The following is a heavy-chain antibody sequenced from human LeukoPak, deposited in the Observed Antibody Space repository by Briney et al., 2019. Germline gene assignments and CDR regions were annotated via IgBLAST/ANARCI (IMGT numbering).Heavy chain of an antibody. J-gene: IGHJ5*02. CDR2: INSDGSST. CDR1: GFTFSSYW. CDR3: TRAYTVTSNWFDP. V-gene: IGHV3-74*01. D-gene: IGHD4-11*01. Sequence: PGGSLRLSCAASGFTFSSYWMHWFRQAPGKGLVWVSRINSDGSSTNYADSVKGRFTISRDNAKNTLYLQMNSLRAEDTAVYYCTRAYTVTSNWFDPWGQGTLVTVSS.